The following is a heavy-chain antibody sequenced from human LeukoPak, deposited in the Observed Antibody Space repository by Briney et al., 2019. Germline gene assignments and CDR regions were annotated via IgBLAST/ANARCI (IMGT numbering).Heavy chain of an antibody. CDR3: GAAYYDMVTGWLDAFDI. CDR1: GYTFTSYA. V-gene: IGHV1-3*01. D-gene: IGHD3-9*01. J-gene: IGHJ3*02. Sequence: ASVKVSCKASGYTFTSYAMHWVRQAPGQRLEWMGWINAGNGNTKYPQKFQGRVTITRDTSASTAYMELSSLRSEETAVYYCGAAYYDMVTGWLDAFDIWGQGTMVTVSS. CDR2: INAGNGNT.